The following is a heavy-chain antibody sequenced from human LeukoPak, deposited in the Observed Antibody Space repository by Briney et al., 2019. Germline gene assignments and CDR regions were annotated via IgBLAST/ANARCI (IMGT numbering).Heavy chain of an antibody. CDR2: ISGSGGST. J-gene: IGHJ6*02. CDR3: AKGKGYSSGWYLYYYYGMDV. CDR1: GFTYRTYW. V-gene: IGHV3-23*01. Sequence: GGSLRLSCVASGFTYRTYWMDWVRQAPGKGLEWVSAISGSGGSTYYADSVKGRFTISRDNSKNTLYLQMNSLRAEDTAVYYCAKGKGYSSGWYLYYYYGMDVWGQGTTVTVSS. D-gene: IGHD6-19*01.